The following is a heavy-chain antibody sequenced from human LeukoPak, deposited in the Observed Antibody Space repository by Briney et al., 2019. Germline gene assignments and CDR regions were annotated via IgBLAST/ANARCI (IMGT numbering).Heavy chain of an antibody. CDR3: ARGNPWELDY. D-gene: IGHD1-26*01. V-gene: IGHV3-30*02. Sequence: GGSLRLSCAASGFTFSSYGMHWVRQAPGKGLEWVAFIRYDGSNKYYADSVKGRFTISRDNSKNTLYLQMNSLRAEDTAVYYCARGNPWELDYWGQGTLVTVSS. CDR1: GFTFSSYG. J-gene: IGHJ4*02. CDR2: IRYDGSNK.